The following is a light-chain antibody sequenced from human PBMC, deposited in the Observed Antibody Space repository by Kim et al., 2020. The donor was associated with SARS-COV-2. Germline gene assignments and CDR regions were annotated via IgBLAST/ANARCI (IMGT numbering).Light chain of an antibody. J-gene: IGKJ4*01. Sequence: SAGDRATLPGRASQGISTYLAWYQQKPGQAPKLLIYDAYNWATSIPSRFSGSGSGTEFTLTISSLQSEDFAAYHCQQYNRWFRLSFGGGTKVDIK. V-gene: IGKV3-15*01. CDR2: DAY. CDR3: QQYNRWFRLS. CDR1: QGISTY.